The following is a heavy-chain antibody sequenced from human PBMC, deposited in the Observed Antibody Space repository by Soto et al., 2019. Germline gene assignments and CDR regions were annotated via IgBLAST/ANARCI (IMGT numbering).Heavy chain of an antibody. Sequence: SETLALTCTVSGGSISPFYWSWVRQPPGKGLEWIGYLYYSGNTNYNPSLKSRVTISVDASKNQVSLRLTSVTAADTAVYYCARVGGVAARTFDYWGQGTVVTVSS. J-gene: IGHJ4*02. CDR2: LYYSGNT. V-gene: IGHV4-59*01. CDR1: GGSISPFY. CDR3: ARVGGVAARTFDY. D-gene: IGHD2-8*02.